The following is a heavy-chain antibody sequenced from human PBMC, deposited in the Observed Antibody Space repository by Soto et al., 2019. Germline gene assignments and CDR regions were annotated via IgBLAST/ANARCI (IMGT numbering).Heavy chain of an antibody. V-gene: IGHV4-34*01. CDR2: INDSGNI. Sequence: QVQLQQWGAGLLKPSVTLSLTCAVYGGSFSGYQWSWIRQTPGKGLEWIGEINDSGNINYNPSLKSRVTILIDTTKKQISLKLSSVTAADTAVYYCARGLRLWFGELSRRGGYYYYMDVWGKGTTVTVSS. J-gene: IGHJ6*03. D-gene: IGHD3-10*01. CDR3: ARGLRLWFGELSRRGGYYYYMDV. CDR1: GGSFSGYQ.